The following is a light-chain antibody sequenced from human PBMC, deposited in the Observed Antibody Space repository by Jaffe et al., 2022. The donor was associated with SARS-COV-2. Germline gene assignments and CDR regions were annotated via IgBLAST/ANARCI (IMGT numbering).Light chain of an antibody. CDR3: MQALQTPYT. Sequence: DIVMTQSPLSLPVSPGEPASISCRSSQSLLQSNGYNYLDWYLQKPGQCPQLLIYLGSNRASGVPDRFSGSGSGIDFTLKISRVEAEDVGVYYCMQALQTPYTFGQGTKLEIK. CDR1: QSLLQSNGYNY. CDR2: LGS. J-gene: IGKJ2*01. V-gene: IGKV2-28*01.